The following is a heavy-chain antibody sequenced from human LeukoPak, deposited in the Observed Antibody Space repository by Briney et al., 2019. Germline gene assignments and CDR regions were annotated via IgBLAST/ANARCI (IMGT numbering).Heavy chain of an antibody. V-gene: IGHV3-23*01. CDR1: GFTFSNTW. CDR2: ISSTGSST. D-gene: IGHD6-19*01. CDR3: ARTSSYSSGSYPS. J-gene: IGHJ5*02. Sequence: GGSLRLSCAASGFTFSNTWMNWVRQAPGKGLEWVSGISSTGSSTYYADSVKGRFSISRDNSKNTLFLQMNSLRAEDTAVYYCARTSSYSSGSYPSWGQGTLVTVSS.